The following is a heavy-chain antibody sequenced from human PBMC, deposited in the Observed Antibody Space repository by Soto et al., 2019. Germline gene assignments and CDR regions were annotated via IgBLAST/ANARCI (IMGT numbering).Heavy chain of an antibody. CDR1: GFTFTSSA. CDR3: AAAEAAFMADFDY. V-gene: IGHV1-58*02. CDR2: IVVGSGNT. D-gene: IGHD2-15*01. Sequence: ASVKVSCKASGFTFTSSAMQWVRQARGQRLEWIGWIVVGSGNTNYAQKFQERVTITRDMSTSTAYMELSSLRSEDTAVYYCAAAEAAFMADFDYWGQGTLVTVSS. J-gene: IGHJ4*02.